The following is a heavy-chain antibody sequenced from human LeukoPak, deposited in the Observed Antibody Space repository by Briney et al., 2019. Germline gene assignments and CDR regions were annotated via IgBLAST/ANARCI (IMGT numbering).Heavy chain of an antibody. V-gene: IGHV4-59*01. CDR3: ASLDYYDSSGYSRVY. CDR1: GGSISSYY. CDR2: IYYSGST. Sequence: QPSETLSLTCTVSGGSISSYYWSWIRQPPGKGLEWIGYIYYSGSTNYNPSLKSRVTISVDTSRNQFSLELSSVTAADTAVYYCASLDYYDSSGYSRVYWGQGTLVTVSS. D-gene: IGHD3-22*01. J-gene: IGHJ4*02.